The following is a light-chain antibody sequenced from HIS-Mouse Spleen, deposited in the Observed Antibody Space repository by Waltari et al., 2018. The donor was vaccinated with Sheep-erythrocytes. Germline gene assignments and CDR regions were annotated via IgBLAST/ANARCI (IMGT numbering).Light chain of an antibody. CDR2: GGS. CDR3: CSYAGSSTPWV. V-gene: IGLV2-23*01. J-gene: IGLJ3*02. CDR1: SSDVGSYNL. Sequence: QSALTQPRSVSGSPGQSITISCTGTSSDVGSYNLVSWYQQHPGKAPKLMIYGGSKRPSRVSNRFSGSKSGNTASLTISGLQAEDEADYYCCSYAGSSTPWVFGGGTKLTVL.